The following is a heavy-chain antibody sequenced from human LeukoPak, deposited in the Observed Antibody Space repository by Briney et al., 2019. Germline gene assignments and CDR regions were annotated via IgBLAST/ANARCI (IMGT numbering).Heavy chain of an antibody. CDR3: ARGGWSVDY. D-gene: IGHD6-19*01. V-gene: IGHV4-59*01. J-gene: IGHJ4*01. CDR2: IYYTGST. Sequence: PSETLSLTCTVSGGSMSGSYWTCIRQPPGKGLECIGFIYYTGSTTYNPSLGSRVTISIDTSKNHFSLRLSSVTAADTAMYYCARGGWSVDYWGQGTLVTVSS. CDR1: GGSMSGSY.